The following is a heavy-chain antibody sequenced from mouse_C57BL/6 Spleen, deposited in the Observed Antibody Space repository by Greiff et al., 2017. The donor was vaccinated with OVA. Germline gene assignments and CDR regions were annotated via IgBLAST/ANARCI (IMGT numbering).Heavy chain of an antibody. V-gene: IGHV5-9*01. CDR3: ARHGSNYDY. Sequence: EVQLMESGGGLVKPGGSLKLSCAASGFTFSSYTMSWVRQTPEKRLEWVATISGGGGNTYYPDSVKGRFTISRDNAKNTLYLQMSSLRSEDTALYYCARHGSNYDYWGQGTLVTVSA. D-gene: IGHD2-5*01. J-gene: IGHJ3*01. CDR1: GFTFSSYT. CDR2: ISGGGGNT.